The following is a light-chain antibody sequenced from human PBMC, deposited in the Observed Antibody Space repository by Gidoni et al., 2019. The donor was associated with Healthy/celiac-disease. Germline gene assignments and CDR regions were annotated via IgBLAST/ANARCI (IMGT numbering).Light chain of an antibody. CDR1: SSDVGGYNY. Sequence: QSALTQPRSVFGAPGQSVTISCTGTSSDVGGYNYVAWYQQHPGKAPTLMMYDVSKRPSGVPDRFSGSKSGNTASLTISGLQAEDEADYYCCSYAGSYTWVFGTGTKVTVL. V-gene: IGLV2-11*01. J-gene: IGLJ1*01. CDR2: DVS. CDR3: CSYAGSYTWV.